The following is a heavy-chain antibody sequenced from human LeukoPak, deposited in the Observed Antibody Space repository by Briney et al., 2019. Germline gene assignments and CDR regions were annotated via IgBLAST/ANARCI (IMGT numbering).Heavy chain of an antibody. D-gene: IGHD6-19*01. V-gene: IGHV3-23*01. CDR1: GFTFSSYA. J-gene: IGHJ2*01. CDR3: AKEYSSGPLYWYFDL. Sequence: GGSLRLSCAASGFTFSSYAMSRVRQAPGKGLEWVSAISGSGGSTYYADSVKGRFTISRDNSKNTLYLQMNSLRAEDTAVYYCAKEYSSGPLYWYFDLWGRGTLVTVSS. CDR2: ISGSGGST.